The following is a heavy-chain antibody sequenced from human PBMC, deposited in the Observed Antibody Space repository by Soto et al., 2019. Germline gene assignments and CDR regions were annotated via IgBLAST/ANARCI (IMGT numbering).Heavy chain of an antibody. Sequence: PSETLSLTCTVSGDSISSSGFYWGWIRQPPGKGLEWIGSIYYSGSTYYNPSLKSRVTISVGTSKNQFSLKLSSVTAADTAVYYCARVEVIVVVTAIRGLGFDYWGQGTLVTVSS. CDR3: ARVEVIVVVTAIRGLGFDY. D-gene: IGHD2-21*02. CDR1: GDSISSSGFY. J-gene: IGHJ4*02. CDR2: IYYSGST. V-gene: IGHV4-39*07.